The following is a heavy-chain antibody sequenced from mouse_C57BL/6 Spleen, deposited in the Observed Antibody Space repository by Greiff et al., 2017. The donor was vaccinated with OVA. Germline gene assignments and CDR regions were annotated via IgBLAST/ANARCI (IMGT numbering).Heavy chain of an antibody. CDR3: ARWITTVGDV. Sequence: VKLVESGAELVKPGASVKISCKASGYAFSSYWMNWVKQRPGKGLEWIGQIYPGDGDTNYNGKFKGKATLTADKSSSTAYMQLSSLTSEDSAVYFCARWITTVGDVWGTGTTVTVSS. CDR2: IYPGDGDT. V-gene: IGHV1-80*01. CDR1: GYAFSSYW. J-gene: IGHJ1*03. D-gene: IGHD1-1*01.